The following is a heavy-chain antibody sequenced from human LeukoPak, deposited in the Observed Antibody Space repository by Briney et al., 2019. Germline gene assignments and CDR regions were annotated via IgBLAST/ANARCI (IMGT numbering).Heavy chain of an antibody. CDR3: GRGHFGLDV. CDR1: GFTFSDHY. CDR2: ITNRGRDA. Sequence: GGSLRLSCAASGFTFSDHYMTWIRQAPGKGLECVSYITNRGRDADYSDSVRGRFTTSRDNAKNSLYLQINRLRPADTAIYYCGRGHFGLDVWGKGTTVTVSS. V-gene: IGHV3-11*06. J-gene: IGHJ6*04.